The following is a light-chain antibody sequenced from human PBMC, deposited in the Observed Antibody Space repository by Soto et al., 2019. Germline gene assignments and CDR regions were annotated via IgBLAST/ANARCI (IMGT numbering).Light chain of an antibody. J-gene: IGKJ5*01. CDR3: QHFSNSPSIA. Sequence: EIVMTQSPATLPVSPGEGGTLSCRASQSISGNLAWYQQKPGQAPRLLIYGASTRATGIPARFSGSGSGTEFTLTISSLESDDFAVYYCQHFSNSPSIAFGQGTRLEIK. CDR1: QSISGN. CDR2: GAS. V-gene: IGKV3-15*01.